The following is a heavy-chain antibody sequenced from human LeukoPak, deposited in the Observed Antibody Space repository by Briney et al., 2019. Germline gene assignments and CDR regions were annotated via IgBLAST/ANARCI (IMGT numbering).Heavy chain of an antibody. Sequence: PGGSLRLSCAASGFTFSSYSMNWVRQAPGKGLEWVSSISSSSSYIYYADSVKGRFTISRDNAKNSLYLQMNSLRAEDTAVYYCARGPTFEYQLILGQYFDYWGQGTLVTVSS. D-gene: IGHD2-2*01. J-gene: IGHJ4*02. CDR2: ISSSSSYI. CDR3: ARGPTFEYQLILGQYFDY. CDR1: GFTFSSYS. V-gene: IGHV3-21*01.